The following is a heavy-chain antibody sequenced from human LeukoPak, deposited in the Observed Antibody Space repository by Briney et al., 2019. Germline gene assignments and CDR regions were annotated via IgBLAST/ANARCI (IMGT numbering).Heavy chain of an antibody. Sequence: GESLKISCKGSGYSFPRYWIGWVRQMPGKGLEWMGIIYPGDSDTRYSPSFQGQVTISADKSISTAYLQWSSLKASDTAMYYCARVYCSGGSCYSGYYYMDVWGKGTTVTVSS. D-gene: IGHD2-15*01. CDR1: GYSFPRYW. CDR3: ARVYCSGGSCYSGYYYMDV. CDR2: IYPGDSDT. V-gene: IGHV5-51*01. J-gene: IGHJ6*03.